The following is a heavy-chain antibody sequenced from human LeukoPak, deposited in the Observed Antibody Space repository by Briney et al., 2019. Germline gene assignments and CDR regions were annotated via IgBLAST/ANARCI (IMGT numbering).Heavy chain of an antibody. D-gene: IGHD5-24*01. CDR3: AKGYNYYGYDY. Sequence: PGGSLRLSCSASGFTFTNNYMSWVRQAPGKGLEWVALFSSGGSTNYADSVKGRFTISRDTSKDTLYPQMNSLRAEDTALYYCAKGYNYYGYDYWGQGTLVTVSS. J-gene: IGHJ4*02. V-gene: IGHV3-66*01. CDR1: GFTFTNNY. CDR2: FSSGGST.